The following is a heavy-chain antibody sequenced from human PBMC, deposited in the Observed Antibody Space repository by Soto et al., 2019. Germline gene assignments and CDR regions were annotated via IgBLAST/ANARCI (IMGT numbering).Heavy chain of an antibody. CDR2: FDPEDGET. V-gene: IGHV1-24*01. J-gene: IGHJ4*02. CDR1: GYPLTELS. CDR3: ATGRSAHDYGDPAFDD. Sequence: DSVQVSCKVSGYPLTELSMHWVRQAPGKGLEWMGGFDPEDGETIYAQKFQGRVTMTEDTSTDTAYMELSSLRSEDTAVYYCATGRSAHDYGDPAFDDWGQGTLVTVAS. D-gene: IGHD4-17*01.